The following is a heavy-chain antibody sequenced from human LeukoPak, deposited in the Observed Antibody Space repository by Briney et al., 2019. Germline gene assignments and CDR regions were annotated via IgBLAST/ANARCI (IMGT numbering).Heavy chain of an antibody. Sequence: ASVKVSCKASGYTFTSYGISWVRQAPGQGLEWMGWISAYNGNTNHAQKLQGRVTMTTDTSTSTAYMELRSLRSDDTAVYYCTRGLRTLTMVRGVDVGYWGQGTLVTVSS. CDR3: TRGLRTLTMVRGVDVGY. D-gene: IGHD3-10*01. CDR1: GYTFTSYG. CDR2: ISAYNGNT. V-gene: IGHV1-18*01. J-gene: IGHJ4*02.